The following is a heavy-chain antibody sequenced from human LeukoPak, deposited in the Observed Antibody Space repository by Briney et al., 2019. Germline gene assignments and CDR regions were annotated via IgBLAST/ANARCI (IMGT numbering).Heavy chain of an antibody. J-gene: IGHJ6*03. CDR1: GYSISSGYY. Sequence: SETLSLTCTVSGYSISSGYYWGWIRQPPGKGREWIGSIYHSGSTYYNPSLKSRVTISVDTSKNQFSLKLSSVTAADTAVYYCARGVPILYYMDVWGKGTTVTVSS. V-gene: IGHV4-38-2*02. CDR2: IYHSGST. CDR3: ARGVPILYYMDV. D-gene: IGHD3-3*01.